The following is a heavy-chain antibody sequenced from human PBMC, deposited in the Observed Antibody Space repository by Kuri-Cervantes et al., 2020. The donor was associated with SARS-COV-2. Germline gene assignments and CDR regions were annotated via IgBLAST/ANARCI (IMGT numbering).Heavy chain of an antibody. CDR2: ISSSSSYI. J-gene: IGHJ6*02. Sequence: GESLKISCAASGFTFSSYSMNWVRRAPGKGLEWVSSISSSSSYIYYADSVKGRFTISRDNAKNSLYLQMNSLRAEDTAVYYCARSGRGYWRKCGMDVWGQGTTVTVSS. CDR3: ARSGRGYWRKCGMDV. D-gene: IGHD2-15*01. CDR1: GFTFSSYS. V-gene: IGHV3-21*03.